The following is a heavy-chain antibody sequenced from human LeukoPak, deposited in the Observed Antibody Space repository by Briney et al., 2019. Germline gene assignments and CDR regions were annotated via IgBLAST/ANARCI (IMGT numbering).Heavy chain of an antibody. V-gene: IGHV3-11*01. CDR1: GFTFSDYY. D-gene: IGHD1-14*01. CDR3: AREWPDPDNYYYYYGMDV. Sequence: GRSLSLSCAASGFTFSDYYMSWIRQAPGKGLGWVSYISSSGSTIYYADSVKGRFTISRDNAKNLLYLQMNSLRPADTAVYYCAREWPDPDNYYYYYGMDVWGQGTTVTVSS. J-gene: IGHJ6*02. CDR2: ISSSGSTI.